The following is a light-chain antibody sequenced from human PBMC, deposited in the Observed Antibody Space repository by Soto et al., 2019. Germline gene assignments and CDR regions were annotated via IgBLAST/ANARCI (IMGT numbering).Light chain of an antibody. CDR2: WAS. Sequence: DIVMTQSPDSLAVSLGERATINCKSSQSVLYSSNNKNNLAWYQQKPGQPPKLLIYWASTRESGVPDRFSGSGSGTDFTLPISSLKAEDVAVYYCQQYYSTPITFGQGTRLEI. V-gene: IGKV4-1*01. CDR3: QQYYSTPIT. J-gene: IGKJ5*01. CDR1: QSVLYSSNNKNN.